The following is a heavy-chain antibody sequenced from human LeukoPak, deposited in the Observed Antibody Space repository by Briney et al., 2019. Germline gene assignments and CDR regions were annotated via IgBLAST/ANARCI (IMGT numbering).Heavy chain of an antibody. D-gene: IGHD2-2*01. J-gene: IGHJ4*02. CDR2: ISAYNGNT. CDR3: ARELQYCSSTSCYVSFDY. Sequence: GASVKVSCKASGYTFISYGISWVRQAPGQGLEWMGWISAYNGNTNYAQKLQGRVTMTTDTSTSTAYMELRSLRSDDTAVYYCARELQYCSSTSCYVSFDYWGQGTLVTVSS. V-gene: IGHV1-18*01. CDR1: GYTFISYG.